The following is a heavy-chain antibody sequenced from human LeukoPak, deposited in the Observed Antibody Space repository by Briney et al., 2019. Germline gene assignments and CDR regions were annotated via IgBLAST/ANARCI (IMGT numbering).Heavy chain of an antibody. V-gene: IGHV1-69*01. D-gene: IGHD4-11*01. J-gene: IGHJ4*02. Sequence: SVKVSCKASGGTFSSYAISWARQAPGQGLEWMGGIIPIFGTANYAQKFQGRVTITADESTSTAYMELSSLRSEDTAVYYCARHVDSNYPFDYWGQGTLVTVSS. CDR3: ARHVDSNYPFDY. CDR2: IIPIFGTA. CDR1: GGTFSSYA.